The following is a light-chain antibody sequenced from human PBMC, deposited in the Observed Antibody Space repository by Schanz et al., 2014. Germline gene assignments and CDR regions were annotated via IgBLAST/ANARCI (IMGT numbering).Light chain of an antibody. CDR3: CSYAGSGTNV. J-gene: IGLJ1*01. V-gene: IGLV2-14*03. Sequence: QSALTQPASVSGSPGQSITISCTGTSSDVGGYNYVSWYQQYPGKAPKLMIYDVSDRPSGVSNRFSGSKSGNTASLTISGLQADDEADYYCCSYAGSGTNVFGTGTKLTVL. CDR2: DVS. CDR1: SSDVGGYNY.